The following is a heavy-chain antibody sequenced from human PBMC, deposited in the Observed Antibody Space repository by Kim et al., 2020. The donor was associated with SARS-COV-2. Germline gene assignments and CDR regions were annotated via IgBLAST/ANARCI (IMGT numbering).Heavy chain of an antibody. CDR3: ARVNVLRFLEWLPHAGPFDY. CDR1: GGSISSYY. CDR2: IYYSGST. Sequence: SETLSLTCTVSGGSISSYYCSWIRQPPGKVLEWIGYIYYSGSTNYNPSLKSRVTISVDTSKNQFSLKLSSVTAADTAVYYCARVNVLRFLEWLPHAGPFDYWGQGTLVTVSS. D-gene: IGHD3-3*01. J-gene: IGHJ4*02. V-gene: IGHV4-59*01.